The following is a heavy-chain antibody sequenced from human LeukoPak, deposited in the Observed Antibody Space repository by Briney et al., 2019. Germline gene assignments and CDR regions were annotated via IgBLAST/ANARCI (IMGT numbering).Heavy chain of an antibody. D-gene: IGHD4-23*01. V-gene: IGHV4-61*02. CDR1: GGSISSGSYY. J-gene: IGHJ4*02. Sequence: RPSETLSLTCTVSGGSISSGSYYWSWIRQPAGKGLEWIGRIYTSGSTNYNPSLKSRVTVSVDTSKNQFSLKLSSVTAADTAVYYCARQHDYGGLFDYWGQGTLVTVSS. CDR3: ARQHDYGGLFDY. CDR2: IYTSGST.